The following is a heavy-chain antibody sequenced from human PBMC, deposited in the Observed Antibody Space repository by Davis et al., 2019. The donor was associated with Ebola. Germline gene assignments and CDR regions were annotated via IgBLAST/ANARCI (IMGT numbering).Heavy chain of an antibody. CDR1: GYTFTGYN. CDR2: IISNSGDT. CDR3: ARGHNYGFEY. Sequence: ASVKVSCKASGYTFTGYNIHWVRQAPGHGLEWMGRIISNSGDTNYAQNFQGRVTMTRDTSISTAYMELSRLTSDDTAVYYCARGHNYGFEYWGQGTLVTVSP. V-gene: IGHV1-2*06. J-gene: IGHJ4*02. D-gene: IGHD5-18*01.